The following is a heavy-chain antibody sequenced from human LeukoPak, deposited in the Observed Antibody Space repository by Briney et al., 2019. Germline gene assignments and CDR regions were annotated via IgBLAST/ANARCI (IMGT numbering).Heavy chain of an antibody. D-gene: IGHD6-13*01. J-gene: IGHJ4*02. CDR1: GYTLTSYG. V-gene: IGHV1-18*01. CDR3: ARATISGSWSLFDY. CDR2: VSANNRNT. Sequence: GASVKVSCKASGYTLTSYGFSWVRQAPGQGLEWMGLVSANNRNTKFAQNLQGRVTMSTDTSTSTAYMELASLRSDDTAVYYCARATISGSWSLFDYWGQGTLVAVSS.